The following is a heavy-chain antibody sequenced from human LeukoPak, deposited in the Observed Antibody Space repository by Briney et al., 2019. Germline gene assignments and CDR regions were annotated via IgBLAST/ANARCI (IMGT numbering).Heavy chain of an antibody. V-gene: IGHV3-49*03. D-gene: IGHD3-10*01. CDR1: GFTFGDYA. J-gene: IGHJ6*02. Sequence: GGSLRLSCTASGFTFGDYAMSWFRQAPGKGLEWVGFIRSKAYGGTTEYAASVKGRFTISRDDSKSIAYLQMNSLETEDTAVYYCTSSGSDYGMDVWGQGTTVTVSS. CDR2: IRSKAYGGTT. CDR3: TSSGSDYGMDV.